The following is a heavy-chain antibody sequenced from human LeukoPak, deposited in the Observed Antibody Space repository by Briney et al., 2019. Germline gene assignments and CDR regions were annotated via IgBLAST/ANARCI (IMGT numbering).Heavy chain of an antibody. J-gene: IGHJ1*01. CDR1: GLTLSRYW. CDR3: AEGTTG. CDR2: INQDGNKK. D-gene: IGHD1-1*01. V-gene: IGHV3-7*01. Sequence: GGSLRLSCAASGLTLSRYWMTWVRQAPGKGLEWVANINQDGNKKYYVDSVKGRFTISRDDAKNSLYLQMNSLRVEDTAVYYCAEGTTGWGQGTLVTVSS.